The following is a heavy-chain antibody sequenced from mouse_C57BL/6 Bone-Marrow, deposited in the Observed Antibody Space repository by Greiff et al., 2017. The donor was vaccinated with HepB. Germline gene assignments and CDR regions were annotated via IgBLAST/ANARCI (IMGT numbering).Heavy chain of an antibody. Sequence: LVESGPELVKPGASVKLSCKASGYTFTSYDINWVKQRPGQGLEWIGWIYPRDGSTKYNEKFKGKATLTVDTSSSTAYMELHSLTSEDSAVYFCARLLYYGNGRYFDVWGTGTTVTVSS. J-gene: IGHJ1*03. CDR3: ARLLYYGNGRYFDV. D-gene: IGHD2-1*01. CDR1: GYTFTSYD. V-gene: IGHV1-85*01. CDR2: IYPRDGST.